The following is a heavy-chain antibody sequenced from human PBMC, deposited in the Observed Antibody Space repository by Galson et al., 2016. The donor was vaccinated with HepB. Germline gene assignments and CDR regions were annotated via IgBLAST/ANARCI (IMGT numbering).Heavy chain of an antibody. CDR3: ARDCTGGTRKFARHDAFDI. CDR1: GDSVGSDTNW. Sequence: LSLTCTVSGDSVGSDTNWWSWVRQPPGKGLEWIGEIYYSGDTNYNPSLKSLITMSVDTSKSQFSPRLSSVTAADTALYFCARDCTGGTRKFARHDAFDIWGQGTMVTVSS. J-gene: IGHJ3*02. CDR2: IYYSGDT. D-gene: IGHD2-8*02. V-gene: IGHV4-4*01.